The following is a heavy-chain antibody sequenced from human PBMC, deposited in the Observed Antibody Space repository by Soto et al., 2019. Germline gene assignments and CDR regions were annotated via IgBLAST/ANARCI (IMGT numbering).Heavy chain of an antibody. J-gene: IGHJ4*02. D-gene: IGHD3-10*01. CDR2: ISHDGSNK. Sequence: QVQLVESGGGVVQPGRSLRLSCAASGFTFSSYAMHWVRQAPGKGLEWVAVISHDGSNKYYADSVKGRFTISRDNSKNTLYLQMNSLRAEDTAVYYCARDLITMVRGVIGYWGQGTLVTVSS. CDR1: GFTFSSYA. V-gene: IGHV3-30-3*01. CDR3: ARDLITMVRGVIGY.